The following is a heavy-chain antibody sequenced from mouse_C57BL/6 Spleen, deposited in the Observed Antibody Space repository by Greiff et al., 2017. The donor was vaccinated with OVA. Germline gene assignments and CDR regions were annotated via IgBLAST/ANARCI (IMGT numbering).Heavy chain of an antibody. V-gene: IGHV1-80*01. Sequence: VQLQQSGAELVKPGASVKISCKASGYAFSSYWMNWVKQRPGKGLEWIGQIYPGDGDTNYNEKFKGKATLTADKSSSTAYMQLSSLTSEDSAVYFCARSPLTTVRGYYFDYWGQGTTLTVSS. CDR2: IYPGDGDT. CDR3: ARSPLTTVRGYYFDY. J-gene: IGHJ2*01. D-gene: IGHD1-1*01. CDR1: GYAFSSYW.